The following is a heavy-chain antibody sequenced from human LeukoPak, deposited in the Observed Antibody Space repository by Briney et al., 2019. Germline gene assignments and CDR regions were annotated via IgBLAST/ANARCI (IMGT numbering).Heavy chain of an antibody. CDR3: ARGSIYYGDSSAYFDY. CDR2: INHRGST. Sequence: PSETLSLTCGVYSESFSGYFWTYIRQPPGGGLEWIGDINHRGSTNYNPSLKSRVTISVDTSKNQFSLRLTSVTAADTAVYYCARGSIYYGDSSAYFDYWGQGSLVTGSS. V-gene: IGHV4-34*01. J-gene: IGHJ4*02. CDR1: SESFSGYF. D-gene: IGHD3-22*01.